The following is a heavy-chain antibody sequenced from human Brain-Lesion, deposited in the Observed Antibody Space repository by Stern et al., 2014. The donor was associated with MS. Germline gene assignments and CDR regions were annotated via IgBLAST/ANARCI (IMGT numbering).Heavy chain of an antibody. J-gene: IGHJ5*02. CDR3: AGEEDIRYCSGGSCTGNWFDP. V-gene: IGHV4-39*01. CDR2: IYYSGNT. D-gene: IGHD2-15*01. Sequence: VQLVESGPGLVKPSETLSLTCTVAGGSVSSTSYAWAWIRQPPGKWLEWIGAIYYSGNTYYSPSLKSRLTISLDTSKNQFSLQLRSVTAADTAVYYCAGEEDIRYCSGGSCTGNWFDPWGQGTLVTVSS. CDR1: GGSVSSTSYA.